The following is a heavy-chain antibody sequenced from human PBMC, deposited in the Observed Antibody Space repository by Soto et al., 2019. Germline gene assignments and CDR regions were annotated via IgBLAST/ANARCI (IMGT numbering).Heavy chain of an antibody. CDR2: INANSGGT. J-gene: IGHJ4*02. CDR1: GYSFSDYY. Sequence: GSVEDSFKASGYSFSDYYMHWVRQAPGQGLEWMGWINANSGGTTYAQKFQGRVTMTRDTSISTAYMELSRLSSDDTAIYYCARLPIEVAGTNWGQGTLVTVSS. CDR3: ARLPIEVAGTN. V-gene: IGHV1-2*02. D-gene: IGHD6-19*01.